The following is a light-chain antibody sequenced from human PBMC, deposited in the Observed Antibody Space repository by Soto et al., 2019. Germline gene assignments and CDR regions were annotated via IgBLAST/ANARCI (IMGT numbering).Light chain of an antibody. V-gene: IGKV3-20*01. CDR3: QQYGSPPQT. CDR2: GAS. Sequence: EIVLTQSPATLSLSPGERATLSCRASQNVGGYLAWYQQKPGQAPRLLIYGASSRATGIPDRFSGSGSGTDFTLTISRLEPEDFAVYYCQQYGSPPQTFGQGTKVDIK. CDR1: QNVGGY. J-gene: IGKJ1*01.